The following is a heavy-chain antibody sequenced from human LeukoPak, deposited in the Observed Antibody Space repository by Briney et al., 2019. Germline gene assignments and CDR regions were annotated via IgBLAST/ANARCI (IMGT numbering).Heavy chain of an antibody. V-gene: IGHV3-7*03. CDR3: ARIPYLYFGSGSYQFDY. J-gene: IGHJ4*02. CDR1: GFTFSSYW. CDR2: IKQDGSEK. Sequence: PGGSLRLSCAASGFTFSSYWMSWVRQAPGKGLEWVANIKQDGSEKYYVDSVKGRFTISRDNSKNTLYLRMNSLRAEDTAVYFCARIPYLYFGSGSYQFDYWGQGTLVTVSS. D-gene: IGHD3-10*01.